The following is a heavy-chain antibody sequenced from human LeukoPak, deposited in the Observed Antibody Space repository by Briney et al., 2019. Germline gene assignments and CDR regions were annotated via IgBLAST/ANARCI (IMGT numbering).Heavy chain of an antibody. CDR1: GFSFDNYW. CDR2: INGIGTTT. Sequence: GGSLRLSCAASGFSFDNYWMHWVRQDPGKGLMWVSRINGIGTTTDYADSVKGRFTISRDNAKNTLYLQMNSLQAEDTAVYFCVRDREQYSSLHWFDPWGQGTLVTVSS. D-gene: IGHD6-6*01. V-gene: IGHV3-74*01. J-gene: IGHJ5*02. CDR3: VRDREQYSSLHWFDP.